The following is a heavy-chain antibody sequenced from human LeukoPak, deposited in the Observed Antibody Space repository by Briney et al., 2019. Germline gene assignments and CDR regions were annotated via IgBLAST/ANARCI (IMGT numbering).Heavy chain of an antibody. CDR1: GGSISSGDYY. D-gene: IGHD3-3*01. J-gene: IGHJ4*02. Sequence: SETLSLTCTVSGGSISSGDYYWSWIRQPPGKGLEWIGYIYYSGSTYYNPSLKSRVTISVDTSKNQFSLKLSSVTAADTAVYYCARVVAYDLWSGYSPPVYYFDYWGQGTLVTVSS. CDR3: ARVVAYDLWSGYSPPVYYFDY. V-gene: IGHV4-30-4*01. CDR2: IYYSGST.